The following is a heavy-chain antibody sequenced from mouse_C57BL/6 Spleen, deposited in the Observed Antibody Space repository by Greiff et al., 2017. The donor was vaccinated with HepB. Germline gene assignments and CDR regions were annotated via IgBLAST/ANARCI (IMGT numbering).Heavy chain of an antibody. Sequence: VQLQQSGAELVRPGTSVKVSCKASGYAFTNYLIEWVKQRPGQGLEWIAVIIPGSGGTNYNEKFKGKATLTADKSSSTAYMQLSSLTSEDSAVYFCARSDYWGQGTTLTVSS. CDR1: GYAFTNYL. V-gene: IGHV1-54*01. CDR2: IIPGSGGT. CDR3: ARSDY. J-gene: IGHJ2*01.